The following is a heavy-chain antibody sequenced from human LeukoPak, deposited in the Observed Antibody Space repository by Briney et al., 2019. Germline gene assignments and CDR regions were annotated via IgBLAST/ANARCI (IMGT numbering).Heavy chain of an antibody. J-gene: IGHJ4*02. D-gene: IGHD1-26*01. CDR3: ARSVGVGASNFDY. CDR1: GGSISSYY. CDR2: IYSSGST. V-gene: IGHV4-4*09. Sequence: SETLSHTCTVSGGSISSYYWSWIRQPPGKGLEWIGYIYSSGSTNYNPSLKSRVTISVDTSKNQFSLKLSSVTAADTAVYYCARSVGVGASNFDYWGQGTLVTVSS.